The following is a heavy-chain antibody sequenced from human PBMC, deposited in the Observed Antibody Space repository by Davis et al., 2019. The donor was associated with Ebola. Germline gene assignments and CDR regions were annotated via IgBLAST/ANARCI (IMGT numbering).Heavy chain of an antibody. D-gene: IGHD4-23*01. CDR3: ASGDGRGNSYDMDV. CDR2: VRSHGSDD. J-gene: IGHJ6*02. CDR1: GFTFNIFD. Sequence: GESLKISCAASGFTFNIFDMHWVRQAPGRGLEWVAFVRSHGSDDHYADSVKGRFTISRDNAKNSLFLQMNSLRAEDTALYYCASGDGRGNSYDMDVWGQGTTVTVSS. V-gene: IGHV3-30*02.